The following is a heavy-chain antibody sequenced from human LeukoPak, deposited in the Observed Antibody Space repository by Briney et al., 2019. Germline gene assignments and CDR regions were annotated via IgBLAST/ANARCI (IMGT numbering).Heavy chain of an antibody. D-gene: IGHD5-12*01. V-gene: IGHV4-34*01. J-gene: IGHJ4*02. CDR2: INHSGST. Sequence: PSETLSLTCAVYGGSFSGYYWSWIRQPPGKGLEWIGEINHSGSTYYNPSLKSRVTISVDTSKNQFSLKLSSVTAADTAVYYCARYSGYDSVLDYWGQGTLVTVSS. CDR3: ARYSGYDSVLDY. CDR1: GGSFSGYY.